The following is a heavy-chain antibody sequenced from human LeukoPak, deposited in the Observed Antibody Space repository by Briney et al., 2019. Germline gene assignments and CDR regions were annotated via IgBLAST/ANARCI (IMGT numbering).Heavy chain of an antibody. J-gene: IGHJ5*02. D-gene: IGHD1-26*01. Sequence: SETLSLTCAVYGGSFSGYYWSWIRQPPGKGLEWIGEINHSGSTNYNPSLKSRVTISVDTSKNQFSLKLSSVTAADTAVYYCARVGWELLAYSNWFDPWGRGTLVTVSS. V-gene: IGHV4-34*01. CDR2: INHSGST. CDR3: ARVGWELLAYSNWFDP. CDR1: GGSFSGYY.